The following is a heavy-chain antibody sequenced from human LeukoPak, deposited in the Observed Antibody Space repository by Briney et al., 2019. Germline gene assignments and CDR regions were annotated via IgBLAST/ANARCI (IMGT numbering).Heavy chain of an antibody. Sequence: SETLSLTCTVSGGSISSYYWGWIRQPPGKGLEWIGIIYFSGFTYYSPSLKSRVTISVDTSKNQFSLKLSSVTAADTAVYYCARAVAGPRYFDYWGQGTLVTVSS. V-gene: IGHV4-39*01. CDR2: IYFSGFT. J-gene: IGHJ4*02. CDR1: GGSISSYY. D-gene: IGHD6-19*01. CDR3: ARAVAGPRYFDY.